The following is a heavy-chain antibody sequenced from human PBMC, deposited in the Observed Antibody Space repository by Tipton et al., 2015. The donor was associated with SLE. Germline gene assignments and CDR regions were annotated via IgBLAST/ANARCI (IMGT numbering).Heavy chain of an antibody. CDR2: IYYSGST. J-gene: IGHJ4*02. CDR3: ARGGIADPFDY. D-gene: IGHD6-13*01. CDR1: GGSFSGYY. V-gene: IGHV4-34*01. Sequence: GSLRLSCAVYGGSFSGYYWGWIRQPPGKGLEWIGSIYYSGSTYYNPSLKSRVTISVDTSKNQFSLKLSSVTAADTAVYYCARGGIADPFDYWGQGTLVTVSS.